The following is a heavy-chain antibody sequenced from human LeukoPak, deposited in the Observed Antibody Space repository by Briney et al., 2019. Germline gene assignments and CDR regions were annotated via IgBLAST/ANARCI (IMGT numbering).Heavy chain of an antibody. CDR2: INVEGTTT. V-gene: IGHV3-74*01. D-gene: IGHD3-10*01. J-gene: IGHJ4*02. CDR1: GFTFTRFW. Sequence: GGSLRLSRAGSGFTFTRFWMHWVRQAPGKGLVWVSRINVEGTTTTYADSVEGRFTISRDENTLYLQMNHLRVDDTAVYYCTRGGEEPFDYWGQGTLVTVSS. CDR3: TRGGEEPFDY.